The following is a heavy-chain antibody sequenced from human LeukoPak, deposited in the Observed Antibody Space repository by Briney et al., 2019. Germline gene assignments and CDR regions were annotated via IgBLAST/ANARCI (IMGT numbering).Heavy chain of an antibody. D-gene: IGHD6-13*01. Sequence: GGSLRLSCAASGFTFSDYYMSWIRQAPGKGLEWVSYISSSGSTIYYADSVKGRFTISRDNAKNSLYLQMNSLRAEDTAVYYCARVPYSSTWYRPFYYGMDVWGQGTTVTVSS. J-gene: IGHJ6*02. CDR2: ISSSGSTI. CDR3: ARVPYSSTWYRPFYYGMDV. CDR1: GFTFSDYY. V-gene: IGHV3-11*04.